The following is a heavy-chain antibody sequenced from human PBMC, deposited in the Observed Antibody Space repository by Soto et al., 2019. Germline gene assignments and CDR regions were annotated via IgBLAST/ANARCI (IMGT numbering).Heavy chain of an antibody. D-gene: IGHD6-19*01. CDR3: ARTGGSGWEYYYYGMDV. J-gene: IGHJ6*02. CDR1: GYSFTSYW. CDR2: IYPGDPDT. Sequence: PGESLKISCKGSGYSFTSYWIGWVRQMPGKGLEWMGIIYPGDPDTRYSPSFQGQVTISADKSISTAYLQWSSLKASDTAMYYCARTGGSGWEYYYYGMDVWGQGTTVTVSS. V-gene: IGHV5-51*01.